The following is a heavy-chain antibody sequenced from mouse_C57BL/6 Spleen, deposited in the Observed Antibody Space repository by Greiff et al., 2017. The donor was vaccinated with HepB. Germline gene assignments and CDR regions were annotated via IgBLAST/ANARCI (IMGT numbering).Heavy chain of an antibody. CDR1: GYTFTSYW. V-gene: IGHV1-5*01. CDR2: IYPGNSDT. D-gene: IGHD1-1*01. Sequence: EVQLQQSGTVLARPGASVKMSCKTSGYTFTSYWMHWVKQRPGQGLEWIGAIYPGNSDTSYNQKFKGKAKLTAVTSASTAYMELSSLTNEDSAVYYCTVYGSRFAYWGQGTLVTVSA. CDR3: TVYGSRFAY. J-gene: IGHJ3*01.